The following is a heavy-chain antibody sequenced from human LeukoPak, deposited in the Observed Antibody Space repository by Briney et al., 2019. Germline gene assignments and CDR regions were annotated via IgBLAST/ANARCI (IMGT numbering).Heavy chain of an antibody. D-gene: IGHD2/OR15-2a*01. CDR2: ISGSGGSP. CDR3: AKGPLLWD. CDR1: GFTFSSSA. J-gene: IGHJ4*02. V-gene: IGHV3-23*01. Sequence: QPGRPLRLSCAASGFTFSSSAMSWVRQAPGKGLEWVSSISGSGGSPYYADSVKGRFTISRDNSKNTLYLQMNSLRAEDTAVYYCAKGPLLWDWGQGTLVTVSS.